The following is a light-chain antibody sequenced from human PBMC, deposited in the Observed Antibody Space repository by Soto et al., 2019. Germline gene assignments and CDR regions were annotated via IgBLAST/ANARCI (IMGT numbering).Light chain of an antibody. CDR2: GAS. Sequence: EIVLTQSPATLSLSPGERATLSCTASQSVGSKIVWYQQRHGQAPRLLFYGASNRATDVPGRFSGSGSGTEFTLTISGLQSEDFAVYYCQQYNDWPRTFGQGTEVEI. J-gene: IGKJ1*01. CDR3: QQYNDWPRT. V-gene: IGKV3-15*01. CDR1: QSVGSK.